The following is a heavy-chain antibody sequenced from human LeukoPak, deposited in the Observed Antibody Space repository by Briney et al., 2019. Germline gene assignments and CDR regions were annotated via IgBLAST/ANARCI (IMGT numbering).Heavy chain of an antibody. Sequence: GESLKISCKGSGYSFTSYWIGWVRQLPGKGLEWMGIIYPGDSDTRYSPSFQGQVTISANKSISTAYLQWSSLKASDTAMYYCARQRGRSAGTYYYYMDVWGKGTTVTVSS. V-gene: IGHV5-51*01. CDR1: GYSFTSYW. CDR3: ARQRGRSAGTYYYYMDV. J-gene: IGHJ6*03. CDR2: IYPGDSDT. D-gene: IGHD6-13*01.